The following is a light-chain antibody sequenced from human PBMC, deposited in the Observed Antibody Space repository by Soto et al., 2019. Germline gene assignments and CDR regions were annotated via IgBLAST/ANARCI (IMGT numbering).Light chain of an antibody. CDR3: QQYNSYLT. Sequence: DIQMTQSPSTLSACVGDRVTITCRASQSISSWLAWYQQKPGKAPKLLIYKASSLESGVPSRFSGSGSGTEFTLTISSLQPDDFATYYCQQYNSYLTFGGGTKADIK. J-gene: IGKJ4*01. CDR2: KAS. CDR1: QSISSW. V-gene: IGKV1-5*03.